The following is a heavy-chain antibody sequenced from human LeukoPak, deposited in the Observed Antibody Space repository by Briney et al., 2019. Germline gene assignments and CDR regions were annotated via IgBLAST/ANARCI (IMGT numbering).Heavy chain of an antibody. D-gene: IGHD3-3*01. CDR2: IYDSGST. V-gene: IGHV4-38-2*02. J-gene: IGHJ4*02. Sequence: SETLSLTCTVSGYSISSGYYWGWIRAPPGKGLEWIGSIYDSGSTYYNPSVKRRVTISVDTSKNKFSLKLSSVTAADTAVYYCARAFFPAPGYFDYWGQGTLVTVSS. CDR3: ARAFFPAPGYFDY. CDR1: GYSISSGYY.